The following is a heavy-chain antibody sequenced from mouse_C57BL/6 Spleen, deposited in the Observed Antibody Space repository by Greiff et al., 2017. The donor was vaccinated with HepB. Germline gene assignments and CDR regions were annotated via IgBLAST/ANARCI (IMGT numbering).Heavy chain of an antibody. CDR2: ISDGGSYT. J-gene: IGHJ2*01. CDR1: GFTFSSYA. V-gene: IGHV5-4*01. D-gene: IGHD2-12*01. CDR3: ARDYDATGGLIDY. Sequence: EVHLVESGGGLVKPGGSLKLSCAASGFTFSSYAMSWVRQTPEKRLEWVATISDGGSYTYYPDNVKGRFTISRDNAKNNLYLQMSHLKSEDTAMYYCARDYDATGGLIDYWGQGTTLTVSS.